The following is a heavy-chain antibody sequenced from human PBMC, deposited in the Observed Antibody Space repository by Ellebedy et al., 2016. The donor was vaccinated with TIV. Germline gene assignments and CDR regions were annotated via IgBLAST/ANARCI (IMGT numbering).Heavy chain of an antibody. J-gene: IGHJ4*02. Sequence: GGSLRLSCAASGFTFRNFAMTWVRQAPGKGLEWVSSISSSGVSPDYADSVRGRVTISRDNSKSTLYLQLDSRRADDSAEYYCAKLDSSGYYYGRLDYWGQGTLVTVSS. CDR1: GFTFRNFA. V-gene: IGHV3-23*01. D-gene: IGHD3-22*01. CDR2: ISSSGVSP. CDR3: AKLDSSGYYYGRLDY.